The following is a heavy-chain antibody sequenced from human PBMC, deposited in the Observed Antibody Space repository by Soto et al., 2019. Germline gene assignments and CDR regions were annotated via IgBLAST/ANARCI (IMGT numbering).Heavy chain of an antibody. V-gene: IGHV1-69*02. Sequence: QVQLVQSGAEVKKPGSSVKVSCKASGGTFSSYTISWVRQAPGQGLEWMGRIIPILGIANYAQKFQGRVTITADKSTSTAYMELSSLSSEDTAVYYCARRGDTAMVSVDYWGQGTLVTVSS. CDR2: IIPILGIA. J-gene: IGHJ4*02. CDR3: ARRGDTAMVSVDY. D-gene: IGHD5-18*01. CDR1: GGTFSSYT.